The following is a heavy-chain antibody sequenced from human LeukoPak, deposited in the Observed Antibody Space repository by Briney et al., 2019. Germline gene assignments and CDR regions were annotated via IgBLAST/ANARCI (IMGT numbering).Heavy chain of an antibody. D-gene: IGHD1-26*01. Sequence: ASVKVSCKASGYTFTSYGISWVRQAPGQGLEWMGWISAYNGNTNYAQKLQGRDTMTTDTSTSTAYMELRSLRSDDTAVYYCARGAPITANSGSYVLFDYWGQGTLVTVSS. CDR3: ARGAPITANSGSYVLFDY. V-gene: IGHV1-18*01. CDR1: GYTFTSYG. CDR2: ISAYNGNT. J-gene: IGHJ4*02.